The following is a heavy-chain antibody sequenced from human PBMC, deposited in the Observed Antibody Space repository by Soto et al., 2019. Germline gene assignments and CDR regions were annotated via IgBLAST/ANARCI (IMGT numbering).Heavy chain of an antibody. D-gene: IGHD3-22*01. V-gene: IGHV3-11*04. CDR3: ARIDPYDLMDV. CDR2: ISSSGNTI. Sequence: QGQLVESGGGLVKPGGSLRLSCAASGFTFSDYFMSWIRQPPGKGLEWISYISSSGNTIYYADSVKGRFTVSRDKVNNSVFLQMNSLRHDDTGVFYCARIDPYDLMDVWGQGTTVTVSS. CDR1: GFTFSDYF. J-gene: IGHJ6*01.